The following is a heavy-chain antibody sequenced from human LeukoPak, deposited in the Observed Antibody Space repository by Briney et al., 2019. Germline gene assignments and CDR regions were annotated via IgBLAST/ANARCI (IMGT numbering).Heavy chain of an antibody. J-gene: IGHJ4*02. D-gene: IGHD3-10*01. V-gene: IGHV4-61*01. Sequence: SETLSLTCTVSGGSIRSSYYYWSWIRQPPGKGLEWIGYIYYSGSTNYNPSLKSRVTISVDTSKNQFSLKLSSVTAADTAVYYCARDGEFGELPDYWGQGTLVTVSS. CDR1: GGSIRSSYYY. CDR3: ARDGEFGELPDY. CDR2: IYYSGST.